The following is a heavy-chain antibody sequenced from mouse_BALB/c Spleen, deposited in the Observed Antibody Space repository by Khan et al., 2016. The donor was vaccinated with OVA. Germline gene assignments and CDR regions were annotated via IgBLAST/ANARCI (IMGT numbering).Heavy chain of an antibody. CDR1: GYTFTTYT. V-gene: IGHV1-4*01. Sequence: QVQLKESGAELARPGASVKMSCKASGYTFTTYTMHWVKQRPGQGLEWIGYINPSNGYTNYNQKFKDKSTLTANKSSSTAFMQLSRHTSDYAAVYSFASDGAYYWSDCWFSYWGQGTLVTVSA. D-gene: IGHD2-14*01. CDR2: INPSNGYT. J-gene: IGHJ3*01. CDR3: ASDGAYYWSDCWFSY.